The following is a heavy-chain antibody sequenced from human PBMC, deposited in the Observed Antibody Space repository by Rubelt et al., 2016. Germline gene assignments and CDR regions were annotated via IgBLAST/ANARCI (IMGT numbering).Heavy chain of an antibody. V-gene: IGHV6-1*01. D-gene: IGHD2-15*01. Sequence: RGLEWLGRTYHRSKWYNDYAVSVKSRITINPDTSKNQFSLQLNSVTPEDTAVYYCARTPGLYDAFDIWGQGTMVTVSS. J-gene: IGHJ3*02. CDR2: TYHRSKWYN. CDR3: ARTPGLYDAFDI.